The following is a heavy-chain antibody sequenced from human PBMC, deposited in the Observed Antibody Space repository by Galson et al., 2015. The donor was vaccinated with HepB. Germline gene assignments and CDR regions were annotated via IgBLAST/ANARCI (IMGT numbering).Heavy chain of an antibody. CDR3: ARLGDLSGYSSL. CDR2: IRSKASSNAK. CDR1: GFTFSGSA. Sequence: SLRLSCAASGFTFSGSAIHWVRQASGKGLEWVGRIRSKASSNAKAYSASLKGRFTISSDDSKNTAYLHMNSLKTEDTAVYYCARLGDLSGYSSLWGQGTLVTVSS. J-gene: IGHJ4*02. V-gene: IGHV3-73*01. D-gene: IGHD6-19*01.